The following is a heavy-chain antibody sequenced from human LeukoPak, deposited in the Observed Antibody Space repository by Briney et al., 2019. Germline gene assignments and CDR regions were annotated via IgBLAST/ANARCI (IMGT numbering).Heavy chain of an antibody. CDR1: GYTFTSYD. J-gene: IGHJ6*02. Sequence: GASVKVSCKASGYTFTSYDINWVRQATGQGLEWMGWMNPNSGNTGYAQKFQGRVTMTRNTSINTAYMELSSLRSEDTAVYYCARVWGNYYDSSGYYHTYSGMDVWGQGTTVTVSS. CDR3: ARVWGNYYDSSGYYHTYSGMDV. V-gene: IGHV1-8*01. D-gene: IGHD3-22*01. CDR2: MNPNSGNT.